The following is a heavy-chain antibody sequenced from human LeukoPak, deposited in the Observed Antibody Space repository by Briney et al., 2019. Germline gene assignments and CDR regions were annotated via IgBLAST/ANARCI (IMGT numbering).Heavy chain of an antibody. Sequence: ASVKVSCKASEYTFTSYDINWVRQATGQGLEWMGWMNPNSGNTGYAQKFQGRVTMTRNTSISTAYMELSSLRSEDTAVYYCARVRYSSSWQTRLHFDYWGQGTLVTVSS. D-gene: IGHD6-13*01. J-gene: IGHJ4*02. V-gene: IGHV1-8*01. CDR2: MNPNSGNT. CDR1: EYTFTSYD. CDR3: ARVRYSSSWQTRLHFDY.